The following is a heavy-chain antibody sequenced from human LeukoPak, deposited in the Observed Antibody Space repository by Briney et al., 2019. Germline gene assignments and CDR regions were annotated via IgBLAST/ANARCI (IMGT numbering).Heavy chain of an antibody. CDR2: INPNSGGT. J-gene: IGHJ4*02. V-gene: IGHV1-2*06. Sequence: ASVKVSCKASGYTFTGYYMHWVRQAPGQGLEWMGRINPNSGGTNYAQKFQGRVTMTRDTSTSTVYMELSSLRSEDTAVYYYARGGDTAMPFDYWGQGTLVTVSS. D-gene: IGHD5-18*01. CDR1: GYTFTGYY. CDR3: ARGGDTAMPFDY.